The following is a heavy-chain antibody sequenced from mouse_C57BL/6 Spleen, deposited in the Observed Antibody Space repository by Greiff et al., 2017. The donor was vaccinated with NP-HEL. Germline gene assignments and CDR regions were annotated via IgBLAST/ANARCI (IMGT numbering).Heavy chain of an antibody. CDR2: IYPSDSET. J-gene: IGHJ2*01. V-gene: IGHV1-61*01. Sequence: VQLQQPGAELVRPGSSVKLSCKASGYTFTSYWMDWVKQRPGQGLEWIGNIYPSDSETHYNQKFKDKATLTVDKSSSTAYMQLSSLTSEDSAVYYCARGIYYDYEGDYFDYWGQGTTLTVSS. D-gene: IGHD2-4*01. CDR1: GYTFTSYW. CDR3: ARGIYYDYEGDYFDY.